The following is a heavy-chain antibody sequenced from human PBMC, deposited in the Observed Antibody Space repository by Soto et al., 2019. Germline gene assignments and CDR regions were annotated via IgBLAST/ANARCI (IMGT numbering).Heavy chain of an antibody. CDR2: IYYSGST. CDR3: ARDLRLDS. D-gene: IGHD2-21*02. J-gene: IGHJ4*02. V-gene: IGHV4-31*03. CDR1: GGSIGSGGYY. Sequence: QVQLQESGPGLVKPSQTLSLTCTVSGGSIGSGGYYWNWIRQHPGKGLEWIAYIYYSGSTYYNPSLKSRVTISIDTSKNQFSLILSSVTAADTAVYYCARDLRLDSWGPGTLVTVSS.